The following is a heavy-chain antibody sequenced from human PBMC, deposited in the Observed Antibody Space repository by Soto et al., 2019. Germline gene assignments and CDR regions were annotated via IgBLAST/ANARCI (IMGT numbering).Heavy chain of an antibody. V-gene: IGHV1-69*13. D-gene: IGHD3-22*01. J-gene: IGHJ1*01. Sequence: SSVKVSCKASGGTFSSYAISWVRQAPGQGLEWMGAIIPIFGTANYAQKFQGRVTITADESTSTAYMELSSLRSEDTAVYYCASSFDSSGYYYVMGVYFQHWGKGTLVTVSS. CDR1: GGTFSSYA. CDR3: ASSFDSSGYYYVMGVYFQH. CDR2: IIPIFGTA.